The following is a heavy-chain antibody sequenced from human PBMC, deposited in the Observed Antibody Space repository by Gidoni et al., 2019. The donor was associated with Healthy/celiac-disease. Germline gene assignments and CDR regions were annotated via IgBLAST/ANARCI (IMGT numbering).Heavy chain of an antibody. CDR2: ISGSGGST. Sequence: EVQLLASGGGLVPPGGSLRLSGAASGFTFSSYAMRWVRQAPGKGLEWVSAISGSGGSTYYADSVKGRFTISRDNSKNTLYLQMNSLRAEDTAVYYCAKDGSIVVPAARNHYGMDVWGQGTTVTVSS. CDR1: GFTFSSYA. CDR3: AKDGSIVVPAARNHYGMDV. J-gene: IGHJ6*02. V-gene: IGHV3-23*01. D-gene: IGHD2-2*01.